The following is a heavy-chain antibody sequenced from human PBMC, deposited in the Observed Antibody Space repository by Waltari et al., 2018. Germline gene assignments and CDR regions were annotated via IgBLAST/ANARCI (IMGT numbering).Heavy chain of an antibody. CDR3: AKRIVGGPFDV. CDR2: IIPIYGTP. J-gene: IGHJ3*01. V-gene: IGHV1-69*12. CDR1: GGSFGPYA. Sequence: QVHLVQSGAEVRKPGSSVRVSCEASGGSFGPYAITWVRQAPGQGLEWMAGIIPIYGTPNYAQKFQGRVTIAADESTRTAYMELSSLRSDDTAVYYCAKRIVGGPFDVWGQGRVVTVSS. D-gene: IGHD1-26*01.